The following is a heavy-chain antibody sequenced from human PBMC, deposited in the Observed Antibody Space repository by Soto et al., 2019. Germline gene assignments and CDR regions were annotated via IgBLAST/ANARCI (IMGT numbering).Heavy chain of an antibody. J-gene: IGHJ4*02. CDR2: ISAYNGNT. V-gene: IGHV1-18*01. CDR1: GYTFTSYG. D-gene: IGHD3-16*02. Sequence: GASVKVSCKASGYTFTSYGISWVRQAPGQGLEWMGWISAYNGNTNYAQKLQGRVTMTTDTSTSTAYMELRSLRSDDTAVYYCARDTPALDYIWGSYRYYTHRHFFDYWGQGTLVTVSS. CDR3: ARDTPALDYIWGSYRYYTHRHFFDY.